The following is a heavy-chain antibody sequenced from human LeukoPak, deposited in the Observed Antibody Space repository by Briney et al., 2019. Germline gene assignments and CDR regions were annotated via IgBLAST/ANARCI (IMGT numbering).Heavy chain of an antibody. Sequence: SETLSLTCTVSGGSISSYYWSWIRQPPGKGLEWIGYIYYSGSTNYNPSLKSRVTISVDTSKNQFSLKLSSVTAADTAVYYCATDIYGSGSLFGYWGQGTLVIVSS. CDR1: GGSISSYY. D-gene: IGHD3-10*01. V-gene: IGHV4-59*01. CDR2: IYYSGST. J-gene: IGHJ4*02. CDR3: ATDIYGSGSLFGY.